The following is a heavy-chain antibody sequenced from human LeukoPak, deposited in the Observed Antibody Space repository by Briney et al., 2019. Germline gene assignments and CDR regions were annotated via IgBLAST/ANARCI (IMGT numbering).Heavy chain of an antibody. D-gene: IGHD3-3*01. CDR3: AYWSSTDLRWNDPFDI. CDR2: THYSGTT. J-gene: IGHJ3*02. CDR1: GDSISGFY. V-gene: IGHV4-59*12. Sequence: PSETLSLTCSVSGDSISGFYWNWIRQSPEKGLEWIAVTHYSGTTNYNPSLKSRVTISIDTSRQQFFLKLSSVTAADTAVYYCAYWSSTDLRWNDPFDIWGQGTMVTVSS.